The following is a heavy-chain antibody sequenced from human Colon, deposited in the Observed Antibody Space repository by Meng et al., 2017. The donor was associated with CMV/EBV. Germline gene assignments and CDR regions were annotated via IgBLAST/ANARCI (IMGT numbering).Heavy chain of an antibody. J-gene: IGHJ5*02. V-gene: IGHV1-18*04. CDR2: ISAYNGNT. D-gene: IGHD3-3*01. CDR3: ATTRRDRSYDFWSGYYTKGWFDP. CDR1: GYTFTGYY. Sequence: ASVKVSCKASGYTFTGYYMHWVRQAPGQGLEWMGWISAYNGNTNYAQKLQGRVTMTTDTSTSTAYMELRSLRSDDTAVYYCATTRRDRSYDFWSGYYTKGWFDPWGQGTLVTVSS.